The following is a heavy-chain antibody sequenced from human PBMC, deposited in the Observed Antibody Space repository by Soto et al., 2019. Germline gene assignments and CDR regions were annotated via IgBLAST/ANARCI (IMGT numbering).Heavy chain of an antibody. V-gene: IGHV4-39*07. Sequence: PSETLSLTCTVSGGSISSSSYYWGWIRQPPGKGLEWIGSIYYSGSTYYNPSLKSRVTISVDMSQNQLSLNLNYVTAADTAVYYCARDLWGYCGTDCYPLDVWGQGTTVTVSS. CDR3: ARDLWGYCGTDCYPLDV. CDR1: GGSISSSSYY. D-gene: IGHD2-21*02. CDR2: IYYSGST. J-gene: IGHJ6*02.